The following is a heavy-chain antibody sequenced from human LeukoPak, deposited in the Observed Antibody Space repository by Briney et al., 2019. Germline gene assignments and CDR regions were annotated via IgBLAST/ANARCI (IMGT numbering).Heavy chain of an antibody. V-gene: IGHV5-51*01. Sequence: GESLKISCKGSGYSFTGYWIGWVRQMPGKGLEWMGIIYPGDSDTRYSPSFQGQVTISADKSISTAYLQWSSLKASDTAMYYCARLIIGSYYYYGMDVWGQGTTVTVSS. CDR3: ARLIIGSYYYYGMDV. CDR1: GYSFTGYW. J-gene: IGHJ6*02. CDR2: IYPGDSDT. D-gene: IGHD3-10*01.